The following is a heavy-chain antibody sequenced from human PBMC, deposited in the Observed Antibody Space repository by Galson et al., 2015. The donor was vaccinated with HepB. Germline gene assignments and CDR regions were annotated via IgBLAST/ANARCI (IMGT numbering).Heavy chain of an antibody. CDR2: IYYSGKT. J-gene: IGHJ6*02. D-gene: IGHD3-10*01. Sequence: SEPLSLTCTVSGGSISNSYYYWGWVRQPPGKGLEWIGSIYYSGKTYYNLSLRSRLTISVDTSKNQFSLKVSSVTAADTAVYYCGREPGNYYGSGSYYDVWGQGTTVTVSS. V-gene: IGHV4-39*07. CDR3: GREPGNYYGSGSYYDV. CDR1: GGSISNSYYY.